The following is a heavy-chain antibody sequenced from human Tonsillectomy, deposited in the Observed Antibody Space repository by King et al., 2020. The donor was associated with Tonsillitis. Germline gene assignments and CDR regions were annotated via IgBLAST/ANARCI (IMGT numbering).Heavy chain of an antibody. V-gene: IGHV3-9*01. Sequence: MQLVQSGGGLVQPGRSLRLSCAASGFTFGDYAMHWVRQAPGRGLEWVSGISWNSGSIDYADSVKGRFTISRDNAKNSLYLQMSSLRAEDTAFYYCAKHKAAAGPDDAFDIWGQGTMVTVSS. CDR1: GFTFGDYA. D-gene: IGHD6-13*01. CDR3: AKHKAAAGPDDAFDI. CDR2: ISWNSGSI. J-gene: IGHJ3*02.